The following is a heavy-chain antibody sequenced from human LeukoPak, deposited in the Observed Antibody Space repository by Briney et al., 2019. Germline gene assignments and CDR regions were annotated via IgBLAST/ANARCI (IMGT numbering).Heavy chain of an antibody. CDR2: ISWDGGST. V-gene: IGHV3-43D*03. D-gene: IGHD4-23*01. CDR3: AKDITFYGGNSGGFDY. J-gene: IGHJ4*02. CDR1: GFPFDVYA. Sequence: GGSLRLPCAASGFPFDVYAMHWVRQAPGKGLEWVSLISWDGGSTYCADSVKGRFTISRDNSKNSLYLQMNSLRAEDTALYYCAKDITFYGGNSGGFDYWGQGTLVTVSS.